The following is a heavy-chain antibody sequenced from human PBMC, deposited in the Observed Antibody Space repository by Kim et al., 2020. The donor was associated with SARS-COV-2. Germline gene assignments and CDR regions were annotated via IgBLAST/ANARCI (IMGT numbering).Heavy chain of an antibody. D-gene: IGHD2-2*01. V-gene: IGHV3-9*01. CDR2: ISWNSGSI. CDR1: GFTFGDYA. Sequence: LSLTCAASGFTFGDYAMHWVRQAPGKGLEWVSGISWNSGSIGYADSVKGRFTISRDNAKNSLYLQMNSLRAEDTALYYCATYCSSTSCLNLGDYWGQGTLVTVSS. J-gene: IGHJ4*02. CDR3: ATYCSSTSCLNLGDY.